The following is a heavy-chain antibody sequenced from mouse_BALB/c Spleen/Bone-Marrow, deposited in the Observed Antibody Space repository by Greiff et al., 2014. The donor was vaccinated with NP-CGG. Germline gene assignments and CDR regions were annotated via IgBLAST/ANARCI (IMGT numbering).Heavy chain of an antibody. CDR3: ARSHGYYPYWYFDV. V-gene: IGHV1-69*02. CDR2: IDPSDSET. D-gene: IGHD2-3*01. J-gene: IGHJ1*01. Sequence: QVQLQQSGAELVKPGAPVKLSCKASGYTFTSYRMNWVKQRPGRGLEWIGRIDPSDSETHYNQKFKDKATLTVDKSSSTAYIQPSSLTSEDSAVYYCARSHGYYPYWYFDVWGAGTTVTVSS. CDR1: GYTFTSYR.